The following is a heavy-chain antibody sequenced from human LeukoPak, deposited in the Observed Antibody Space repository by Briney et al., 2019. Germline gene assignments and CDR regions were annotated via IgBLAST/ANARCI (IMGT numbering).Heavy chain of an antibody. CDR3: AADTAMVPYYYYGMDV. Sequence: ASVKVSCKAPGFTFTSSAMQWVRQARGQRLEWIGWIVVGSGNTNYAQKFQERVTITRDMSTSTAYMELSSLRSEDTAVYYCAADTAMVPYYYYGMDVWGQGTTVTVSS. CDR1: GFTFTSSA. CDR2: IVVGSGNT. V-gene: IGHV1-58*02. D-gene: IGHD5-18*01. J-gene: IGHJ6*02.